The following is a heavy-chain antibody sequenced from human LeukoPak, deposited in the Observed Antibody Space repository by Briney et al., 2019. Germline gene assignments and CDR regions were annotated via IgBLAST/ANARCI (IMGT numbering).Heavy chain of an antibody. J-gene: IGHJ4*02. CDR1: GFTFSRYV. CDR2: ISYDGSNK. Sequence: GRSLRLSCAASGFTFSRYVMHWVRQAPGKGLEWVAVISYDGSNKYYADSVKGRFTISRDNSKNTLYLQMNSLRPEDTAVYYCARDGPGIAVAGYFDYWGQGTLVTV. CDR3: ARDGPGIAVAGYFDY. V-gene: IGHV3-30-3*01. D-gene: IGHD6-19*01.